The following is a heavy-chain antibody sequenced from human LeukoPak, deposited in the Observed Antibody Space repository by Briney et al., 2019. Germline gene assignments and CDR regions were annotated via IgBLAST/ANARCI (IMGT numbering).Heavy chain of an antibody. J-gene: IGHJ5*02. V-gene: IGHV1-18*01. CDR2: ISAYNGNT. CDR1: GYTFTSYG. CDR3: ARDYQLLGSGSHDWGFDP. Sequence: ASVKVSCKASGYTFTSYGISWVRQAPGQGLEWMGWISAYNGNTNYAQKLQGRVTMTTDTSTSTAYMELRSLRSDDTAVYYCARDYQLLGSGSHDWGFDPWGQGTLVTVSS. D-gene: IGHD2-2*01.